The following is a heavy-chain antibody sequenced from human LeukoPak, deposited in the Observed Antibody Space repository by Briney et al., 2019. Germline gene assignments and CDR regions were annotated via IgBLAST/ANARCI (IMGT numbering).Heavy chain of an antibody. CDR1: GFTFSSYA. D-gene: IGHD1-14*01. J-gene: IGHJ2*01. CDR3: ARGNQRSSHYWYFDL. Sequence: GGSLRLSCAASGFTFSSYAMSWVRQAPGKGLEWVSAISGSGGTTYYADSVKGRFTISRDNSKNTLYLQMNSLRAEDAAVYYCARGNQRSSHYWYFDLWGRGTLVTVSS. CDR2: ISGSGGTT. V-gene: IGHV3-23*01.